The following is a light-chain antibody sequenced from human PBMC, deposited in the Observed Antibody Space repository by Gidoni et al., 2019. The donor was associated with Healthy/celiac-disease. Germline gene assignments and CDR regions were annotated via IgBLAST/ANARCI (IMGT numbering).Light chain of an antibody. CDR2: DVS. V-gene: IGLV2-14*01. CDR1: SSDVGGYNY. CDR3: SSYTSSSVWV. Sequence: QSALTQPASVSGSPGQSLTISCTGTSSDVGGYNYVSWYQQHPGKAPKLMIYDVSNRPSGVSNRFSGSKSGNTASLTISGLQAEDEADYYCSSYTSSSVWVFGGGTKLTV. J-gene: IGLJ3*02.